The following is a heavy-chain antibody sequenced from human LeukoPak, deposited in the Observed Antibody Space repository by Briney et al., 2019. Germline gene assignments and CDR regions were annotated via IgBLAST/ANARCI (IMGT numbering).Heavy chain of an antibody. J-gene: IGHJ1*01. CDR1: GYTFTGYY. CDR3: ATPTYYYDSSGYQH. V-gene: IGHV1-2*06. Sequence: ASVKVSCKASGYTFTGYYMHWVRQAPGQGLERMGRINPNSGGTNYAQKFQGRVTMTRDTSISTAYMELSRLRSDDTAVYYCATPTYYYDSSGYQHWGQGTLVTVSS. CDR2: INPNSGGT. D-gene: IGHD3-22*01.